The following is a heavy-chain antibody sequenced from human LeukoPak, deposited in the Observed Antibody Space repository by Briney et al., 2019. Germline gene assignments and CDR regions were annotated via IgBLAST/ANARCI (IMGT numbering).Heavy chain of an antibody. J-gene: IGHJ2*01. CDR2: ISGDGGST. Sequence: GGSLRLSCAASGFTFDDYAMHWVRQAPGKGLEWVSLISGDGGSTYYADSVKGRFTISRDSSKNSLYLQMNSLRTEDTALYYCATNYYDSSGYYSYWYFDLWGRGTLVTVSS. D-gene: IGHD3-22*01. V-gene: IGHV3-43*02. CDR1: GFTFDDYA. CDR3: ATNYYDSSGYYSYWYFDL.